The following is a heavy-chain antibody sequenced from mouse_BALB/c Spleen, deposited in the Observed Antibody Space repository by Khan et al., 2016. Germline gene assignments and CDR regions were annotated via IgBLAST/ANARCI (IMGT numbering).Heavy chain of an antibody. CDR1: GFSLTNSG. J-gene: IGHJ3*01. D-gene: IGHD2-4*01. CDR2: IWPGGST. V-gene: IGHV2-9*02. Sequence: QVQLKESGPGLVAPSQSLSITCTVSGFSLTNSGVHWIRQPPGKGLEWLGVIWPGGSTDYNSALMSRLSITKDNSQTQVFFKMISLQTDDTAMYYCARDDQDYDAWFASWGQGTLVIVSA. CDR3: ARDDQDYDAWFAS.